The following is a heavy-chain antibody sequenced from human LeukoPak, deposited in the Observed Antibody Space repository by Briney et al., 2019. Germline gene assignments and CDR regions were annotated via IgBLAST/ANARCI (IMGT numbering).Heavy chain of an antibody. J-gene: IGHJ4*02. V-gene: IGHV3-48*02. D-gene: IGHD3-10*02. CDR2: ISSSGNTI. CDR3: VRDWGDDREFDY. Sequence: GGSLRLSCIASKFTFDDYGMNWVRQAPGKGLEWVSFISSSGNTIYYTDSVKGRFTISRDNAKNSVNLQMSSLREEDTAVYYCVRDWGDDREFDYWGQGTLVTVSS. CDR1: KFTFDDYG.